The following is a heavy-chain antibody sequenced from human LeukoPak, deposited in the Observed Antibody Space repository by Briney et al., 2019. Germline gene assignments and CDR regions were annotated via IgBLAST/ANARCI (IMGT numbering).Heavy chain of an antibody. CDR2: IHSSEGT. Sequence: SETLSLTCTVSGDSFSGYYWGWIRQPPGKGLECLGYIHSSEGTAYNPSLRSRLTISIDTSKNQFSLTLSSVTAADTAVYFCARQASWLPYFDLWGRGTLVAVSS. CDR3: ARQASWLPYFDL. J-gene: IGHJ2*01. CDR1: GDSFSGYY. D-gene: IGHD6-13*01. V-gene: IGHV4-59*08.